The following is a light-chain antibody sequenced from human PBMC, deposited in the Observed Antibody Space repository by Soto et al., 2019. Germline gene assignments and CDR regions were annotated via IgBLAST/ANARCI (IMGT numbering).Light chain of an antibody. CDR2: EVS. CDR1: SSDIGGYKH. J-gene: IGLJ1*01. CDR3: SSYLTSSTPV. V-gene: IGLV2-14*01. Sequence: ALTQPASVSRSPGQSITISCTGTSSDIGGYKHVSWYQQHPGKAPKLMIYEVSNRPSGVSNRFSGSKSGNTASLTISGLQAEDEADYYCSSYLTSSTPVFGTGTKATV.